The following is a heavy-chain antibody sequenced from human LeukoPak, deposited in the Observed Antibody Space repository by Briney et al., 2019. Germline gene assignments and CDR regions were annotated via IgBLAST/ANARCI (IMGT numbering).Heavy chain of an antibody. CDR1: GYTFTDYY. V-gene: IGHV1-2*02. CDR2: INPNSGGT. Sequence: GASVKVSCKASGYTFTDYYMYWVRQARGQGLEWMGWINPNSGGTNYVQKFQGRVTMTRDTSISTAYMELSRLTSDDPAVYYCARKYYYDSSGYQGGPLLWGQGTLVTVSS. D-gene: IGHD3-22*01. CDR3: ARKYYYDSSGYQGGPLL. J-gene: IGHJ4*02.